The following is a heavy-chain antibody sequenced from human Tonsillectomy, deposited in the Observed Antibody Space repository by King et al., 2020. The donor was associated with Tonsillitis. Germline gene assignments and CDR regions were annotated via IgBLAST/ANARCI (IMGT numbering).Heavy chain of an antibody. J-gene: IGHJ5*02. CDR2: IYYIGST. V-gene: IGHV4-31*01. Sequence: VQLQESGPGLVKPSQTLSLTCTVSGGSISSGGYYWSWIRQHPGKGLEWIVYIYYIGSTYYNPSLKSLVFISVDTSKNQFSLRRTSVTAADTAVYYCARGRNYYDMSGPPGDWFDPWGQGILVTVSS. CDR1: GGSISSGGYY. D-gene: IGHD3-22*01. CDR3: ARGRNYYDMSGPPGDWFDP.